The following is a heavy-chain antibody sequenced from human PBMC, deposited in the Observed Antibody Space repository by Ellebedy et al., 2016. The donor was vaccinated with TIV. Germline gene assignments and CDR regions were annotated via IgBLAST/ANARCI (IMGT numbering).Heavy chain of an antibody. CDR3: AKDQRYHRPGGMDV. V-gene: IGHV3-30*18. Sequence: GESLKISCAASGFTFSSYGMHWVRQAPGKGLEWVAVISYDGSNKYYADSVKGRFTISRDNSKNTLYLQMNSLRAEDTAVYYCAKDQRYHRPGGMDVWGQGTTVTVSS. CDR2: ISYDGSNK. CDR1: GFTFSSYG. D-gene: IGHD1-14*01. J-gene: IGHJ6*02.